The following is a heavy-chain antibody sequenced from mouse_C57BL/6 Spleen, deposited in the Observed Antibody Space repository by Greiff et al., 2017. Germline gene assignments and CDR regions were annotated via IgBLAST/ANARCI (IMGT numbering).Heavy chain of an antibody. CDR2: IYPGSGST. D-gene: IGHD2-2*01. J-gene: IGHJ4*01. CDR1: GYTFTSYW. V-gene: IGHV1-55*01. CDR3: AMIGYDAGDAMDY. Sequence: QVQLQQSGAELVKPGASVKMSCKASGYTFTSYWITWVKQRPGQGLEWIGDIYPGSGSTNYNEKFKSKATLTVDTSSSTAYMQLSSLTSEDSAVYYCAMIGYDAGDAMDYWGQGTSVTVSS.